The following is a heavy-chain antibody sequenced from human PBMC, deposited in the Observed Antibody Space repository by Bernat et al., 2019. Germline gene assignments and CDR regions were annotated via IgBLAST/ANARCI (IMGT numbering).Heavy chain of an antibody. V-gene: IGHV4-30-4*01. J-gene: IGHJ4*02. CDR2: IYYSGST. Sequence: QVQLQESGPGLVKPSQTLSLTCTVSGGTISSGDYYWSWIRQPPGKGLEWIGYIYYSGSTYYNPSLKSRVTISVDMSKNQFSLKLSSVTAADTAVYYRARGDDSSGYYAAIDYWGQGTLVTVSS. CDR3: ARGDDSSGYYAAIDY. CDR1: GGTISSGDYY. D-gene: IGHD3-22*01.